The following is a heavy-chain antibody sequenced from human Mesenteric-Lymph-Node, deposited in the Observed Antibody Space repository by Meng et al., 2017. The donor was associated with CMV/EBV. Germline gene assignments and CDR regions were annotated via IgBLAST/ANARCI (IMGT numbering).Heavy chain of an antibody. Sequence: ASVKVSCKASGYTFTSYAMHWVRQAPGQGLEWMGWISAYNGKTNYAQKFQGRVNMTTDTSTSTAYVELRSLRSDDTAVYYCARRRSGDYDHWGQGTLVTVSS. CDR1: GYTFTSYA. CDR3: ARRRSGDYDH. D-gene: IGHD4-17*01. J-gene: IGHJ5*02. CDR2: ISAYNGKT. V-gene: IGHV1-18*01.